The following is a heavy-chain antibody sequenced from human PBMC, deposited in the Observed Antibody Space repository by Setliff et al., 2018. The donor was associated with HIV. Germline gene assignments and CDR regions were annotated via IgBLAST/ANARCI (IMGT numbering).Heavy chain of an antibody. V-gene: IGHV4-34*01. CDR2: ITDGGAT. D-gene: IGHD2-15*01. J-gene: IGHJ6*02. CDR1: GGSFTNYY. Sequence: TLSLTCAVYGGSFTNYYWSWFRQSPGKGLEWIGEITDGGATDYNPSLKSRVSISLDTSNKQFSLKLTSVTAADTAVYYCARGSSCIGGNCLLYYYYYYGLDVWGQGTTVTVSS. CDR3: ARGSSCIGGNCLLYYYYYYGLDV.